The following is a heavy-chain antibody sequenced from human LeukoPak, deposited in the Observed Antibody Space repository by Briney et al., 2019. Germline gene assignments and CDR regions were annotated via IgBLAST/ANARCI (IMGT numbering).Heavy chain of an antibody. CDR3: ANRILRGGY. V-gene: IGHV3-23*01. J-gene: IGHJ4*02. D-gene: IGHD3-10*01. CDR2: ISGSGGST. CDR1: GFTFSSYS. Sequence: GGSLRLSCAASGFTFSSYSMNWVRQAPGKGLEWVSAISGSGGSTYYADSVKGRFTISRDNSKNTLYLQMNSLRAEDTAVYYCANRILRGGYWGQGTLVTVSS.